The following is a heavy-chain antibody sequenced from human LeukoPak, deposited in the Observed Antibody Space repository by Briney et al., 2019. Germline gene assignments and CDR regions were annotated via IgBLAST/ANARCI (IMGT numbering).Heavy chain of an antibody. CDR1: GYSFTTYA. V-gene: IGHV1-3*01. J-gene: IGHJ4*02. CDR3: ARSLKGSYGNPFDY. Sequence: GASVKVSCKASGYSFTTYATHWVRQAPGQRLEWMGWINPDKGDTKYSQNFQGRITVTRDTSASTTYMELSSLVSEDTAVCYCARSLKGSYGNPFDYWGQGALVTVSS. CDR2: INPDKGDT. D-gene: IGHD4-17*01.